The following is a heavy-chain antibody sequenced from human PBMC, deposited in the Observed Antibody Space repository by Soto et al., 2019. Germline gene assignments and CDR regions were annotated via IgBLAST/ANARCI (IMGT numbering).Heavy chain of an antibody. Sequence: GGSLRLSCAASGFTFSTYAMTWVRQAPGKGLEWVSIISSSGDATYYLDSVKGRFTISRDNSRNTLHLQMNRLRAEDAAVYFCEKKGDCWSWGMDDWGQGNTVTVSS. V-gene: IGHV3-23*01. J-gene: IGHJ6*02. D-gene: IGHD3-3*01. CDR3: EKKGDCWSWGMDD. CDR1: GFTFSTYA. CDR2: ISSSGDAT.